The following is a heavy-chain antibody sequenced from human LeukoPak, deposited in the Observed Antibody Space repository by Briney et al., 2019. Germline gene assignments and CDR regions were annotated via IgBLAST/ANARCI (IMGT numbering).Heavy chain of an antibody. CDR3: ARDAVVGPEGQGGIDY. Sequence: AGGSLRLSCAASGFTVSSNYISWVRQAPGKGLEWVSVIYSGGSTYYADAVKDRFTISRNNSKNTLYLQMNSLRAEDTAVYYCARDAVVGPEGQGGIDYCGQGTLGTVSS. D-gene: IGHD3-16*01. J-gene: IGHJ4*02. V-gene: IGHV3-53*01. CDR2: IYSGGST. CDR1: GFTVSSNY.